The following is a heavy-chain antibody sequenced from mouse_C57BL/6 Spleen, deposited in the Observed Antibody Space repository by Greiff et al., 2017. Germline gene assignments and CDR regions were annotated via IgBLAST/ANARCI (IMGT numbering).Heavy chain of an antibody. V-gene: IGHV5-9-1*02. CDR1: GFTFSSYA. CDR2: ISSGGDYI. D-gene: IGHD1-1*01. J-gene: IGHJ2*01. CDR3: TRDLYGEGHFDY. Sequence: EVKLMESGEGLVKPGGSLKLSCAASGFTFSSYAMSWVRQTPEKRLEWVAYISSGGDYIYYADPVKGRFTISRDNARNTLYLQMSSLKSEDTAMYYCTRDLYGEGHFDYWGQGTTLTVSS.